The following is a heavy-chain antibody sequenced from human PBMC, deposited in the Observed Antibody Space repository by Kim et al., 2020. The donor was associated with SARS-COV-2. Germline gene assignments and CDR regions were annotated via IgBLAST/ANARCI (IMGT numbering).Heavy chain of an antibody. J-gene: IGHJ6*02. CDR3: ARDPPPLPNYYYYYGMDV. D-gene: IGHD1-26*01. V-gene: IGHV3-48*02. Sequence: TGRFTLSEDNAKNSLYLQMNSLRDEDTAVYYCARDPPPLPNYYYYYGMDVWGQGTTVTVSS.